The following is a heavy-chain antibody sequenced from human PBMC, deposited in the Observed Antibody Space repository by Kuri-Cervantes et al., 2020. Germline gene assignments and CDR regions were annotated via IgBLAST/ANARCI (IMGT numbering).Heavy chain of an antibody. CDR3: ARDGETEPYCGGDCYSEYFQH. V-gene: IGHV4-61*02. J-gene: IGHJ1*01. Sequence: SETLSLTCTVSGGSISSGSYYWSWIRQPAGKGLEWIGRIYTSGSTNYNPSLKSRVTISVDTSKNQFSLKLSSVTAADTAVYYCARDGETEPYCGGDCYSEYFQHWGQGTLVTVSS. CDR1: GGSISSGSYY. CDR2: IYTSGST. D-gene: IGHD2-21*02.